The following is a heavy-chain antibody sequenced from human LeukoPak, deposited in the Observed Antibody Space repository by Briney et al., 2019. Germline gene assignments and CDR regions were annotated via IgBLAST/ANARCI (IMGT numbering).Heavy chain of an antibody. D-gene: IGHD4-23*01. CDR3: ARDLRNGGKAYYYYYMDV. Sequence: GASVKVSCKVSGYTLTELSMHWVRQAPGKGLEWMGGFDPEDGETIYAQKFQGRVTMTEDASTDTAYMELSSLRSEDTAVYYCARDLRNGGKAYYYYYMDVWGKGTTVTVSS. CDR1: GYTLTELS. V-gene: IGHV1-24*01. J-gene: IGHJ6*03. CDR2: FDPEDGET.